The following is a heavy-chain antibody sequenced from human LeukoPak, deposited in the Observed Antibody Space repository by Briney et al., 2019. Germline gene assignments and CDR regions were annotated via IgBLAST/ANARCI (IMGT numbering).Heavy chain of an antibody. CDR3: ARATVTMPYYFDY. Sequence: PGGSLRLSCAASGFTFSSYAMHWVRQAPGKGLEWVAVISYDGSNKYYADSVKGRFTISRDSSKNTLYLQMNSLGAGDTAVYYCARATVTMPYYFDYWGQGTLVTVSS. V-gene: IGHV3-30*04. J-gene: IGHJ4*02. D-gene: IGHD4-17*01. CDR2: ISYDGSNK. CDR1: GFTFSSYA.